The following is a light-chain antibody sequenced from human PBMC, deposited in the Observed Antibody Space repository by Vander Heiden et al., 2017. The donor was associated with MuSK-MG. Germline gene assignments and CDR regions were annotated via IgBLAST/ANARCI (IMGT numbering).Light chain of an antibody. CDR3: QQHHTHPWT. CDR1: EIINNW. CDR2: AAS. V-gene: IGKV1-5*03. J-gene: IGKJ1*01. Sequence: DIQMTQSPSTLSASVLFSVTITCRASEIINNWLAWYQQRPGTAPKVLIFAASSLEAEVPSRFSGGGSGTEFTLTISSLQPDDFGTYYCQQHHTHPWTFGQGTKVEVK.